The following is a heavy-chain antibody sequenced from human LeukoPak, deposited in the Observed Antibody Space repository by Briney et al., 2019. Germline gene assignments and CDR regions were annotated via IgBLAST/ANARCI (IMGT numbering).Heavy chain of an antibody. Sequence: SVKVSCKASGGTFSSHAIAWVRQAPGQGPEWMGGIIPIAGTANYAQKFQGRVTITTDESTSTAYMELSSLTSDDTAVYYCARGLQYQLLKALGYYYMDVWGEGTTVTVSS. D-gene: IGHD2-2*01. CDR3: ARGLQYQLLKALGYYYMDV. J-gene: IGHJ6*03. CDR1: GGTFSSHA. CDR2: IIPIAGTA. V-gene: IGHV1-69*05.